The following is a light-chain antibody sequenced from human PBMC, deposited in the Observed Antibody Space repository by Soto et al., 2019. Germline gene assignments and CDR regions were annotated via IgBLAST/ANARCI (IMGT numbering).Light chain of an antibody. CDR3: QQSYSTPIT. CDR1: QGIRND. Sequence: DIQLTQSPSSLSASVGARFTISCRASQGIRNDLGWYQQKPGKAPKLLIYAASSLQSGVPSRFSGSGSGTDFTLTISSLQPEDFATYYCQQSYSTPITFGQGTRLEIK. CDR2: AAS. V-gene: IGKV1-39*01. J-gene: IGKJ5*01.